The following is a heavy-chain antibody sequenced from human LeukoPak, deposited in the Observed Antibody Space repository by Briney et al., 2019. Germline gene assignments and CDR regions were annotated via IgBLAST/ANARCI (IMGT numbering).Heavy chain of an antibody. D-gene: IGHD3-22*01. J-gene: IGHJ4*02. Sequence: GASVKVSCKVSGYTLTELSMHWVRQAPGKGLEWMGGFDPEDGETIYAQKSQGRVTMTEDTSTDTAYMELSSLRSEDTAVYYCATDTVYYYDSSGYYYRDYWGQGTLVTVSS. CDR1: GYTLTELS. CDR2: FDPEDGET. CDR3: ATDTVYYYDSSGYYYRDY. V-gene: IGHV1-24*01.